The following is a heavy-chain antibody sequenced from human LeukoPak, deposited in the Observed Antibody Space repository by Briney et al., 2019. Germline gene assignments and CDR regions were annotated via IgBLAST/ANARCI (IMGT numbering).Heavy chain of an antibody. Sequence: EAGGSLRLSCAASGFTVSSNYMSWVRQAPGKGLEWVSVIYSGGSTYYADSVKGRFTISRDNSKNTLYLQMNSLRAEDTAVYYCAREDPPGYSSGWGQGTLVTVSS. CDR2: IYSGGST. V-gene: IGHV3-66*01. CDR3: AREDPPGYSSG. J-gene: IGHJ4*02. CDR1: GFTVSSNY. D-gene: IGHD6-19*01.